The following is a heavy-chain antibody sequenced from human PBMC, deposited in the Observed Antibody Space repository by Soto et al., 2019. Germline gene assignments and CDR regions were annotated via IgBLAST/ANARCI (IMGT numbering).Heavy chain of an antibody. D-gene: IGHD3-3*01. CDR1: GFTFSSYW. CDR2: IKQDGSEK. V-gene: IGHV3-7*01. Sequence: GGSLRLSCAASGFTFSSYWMSWVRQAPGKGLEWVANIKQDGSEKYYVDSVKGRFTISRDNAKNSLYLQMNSLRAEDTAVYYCARDLAPPYYDFWSGYYPDAFDIWGQGTMVTVSS. CDR3: ARDLAPPYYDFWSGYYPDAFDI. J-gene: IGHJ3*02.